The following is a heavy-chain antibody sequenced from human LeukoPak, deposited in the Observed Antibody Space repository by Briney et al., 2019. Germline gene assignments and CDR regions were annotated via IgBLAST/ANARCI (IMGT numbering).Heavy chain of an antibody. Sequence: PSDTLPLTCTHSGGSISSSLYYWGWIRQPPVKVLEWLGSIYYSANTYYNPSLKSRLTISVDTSKNQVSLKLRSVTAADTALYFCAGGQTLDWLSNYFDSWGQGSLVIVSS. CDR3: AGGQTLDWLSNYFDS. J-gene: IGHJ4*02. D-gene: IGHD3-3*01. CDR2: IYYSANT. CDR1: GGSISSSLYY. V-gene: IGHV4-39*01.